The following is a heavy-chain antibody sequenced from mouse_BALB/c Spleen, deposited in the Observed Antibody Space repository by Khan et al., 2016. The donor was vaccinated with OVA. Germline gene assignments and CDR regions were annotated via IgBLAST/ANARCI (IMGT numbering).Heavy chain of an antibody. Sequence: EVQLVESGGGLVQPKGSLKLSCAASGFTFKIYAMNWVHQAPGKGLEWVARIRSKSNNYVTYYADSVKDRFTISRNESQSMLYLQMNNLKTEDTAVYYCVRHELYGNYVFAYWGQGTLVTVSA. J-gene: IGHJ3*01. CDR3: VRHELYGNYVFAY. CDR2: IRSKSNNYVT. D-gene: IGHD2-1*01. V-gene: IGHV10-1*02. CDR1: GFTFKIYA.